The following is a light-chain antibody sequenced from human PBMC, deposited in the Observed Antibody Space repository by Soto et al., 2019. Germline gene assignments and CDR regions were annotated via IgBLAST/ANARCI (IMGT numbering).Light chain of an antibody. V-gene: IGKV3-15*01. J-gene: IGKJ5*01. Sequence: MAQSPSSLSAYIGSRVTIACRASQSISSSLAWYQQKPGQAPRLLIYDASTRATGIPARFSGSGSGTDFTLTISSLQPEDFATYYCQQFRSFPITFGQGARLEI. CDR3: QQFRSFPIT. CDR2: DAS. CDR1: QSISSS.